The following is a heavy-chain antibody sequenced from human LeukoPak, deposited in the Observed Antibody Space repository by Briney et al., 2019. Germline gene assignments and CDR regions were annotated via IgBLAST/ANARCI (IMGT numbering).Heavy chain of an antibody. J-gene: IGHJ3*02. D-gene: IGHD2-2*01. V-gene: IGHV4-4*07. CDR3: ASSTPRCSSTSCHLVDAFDI. CDR2: IYTSGST. Sequence: SETLSLTCTVSGGSISSYYWSWIRQPAGKGLEWIGRIYTSGSTNYNPSLKSRVTMSVATSKNQFSLKLSSVTAADTAVYYCASSTPRCSSTSCHLVDAFDIWGQGTMVTVSS. CDR1: GGSISSYY.